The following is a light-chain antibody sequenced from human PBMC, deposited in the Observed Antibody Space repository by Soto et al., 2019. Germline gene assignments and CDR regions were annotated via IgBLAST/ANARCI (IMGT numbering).Light chain of an antibody. V-gene: IGKV3-20*01. J-gene: IGKJ3*01. Sequence: EIVLTQSPGTLSLSPGERATLSCRASQSVSSSYLAWYQQKPGQAPRLLIYGASGRATGIPDRFSGSGSGTHVTLTISRLEPEDFAVYYCQQYGSSPLFTFGPGTKVDIK. CDR2: GAS. CDR3: QQYGSSPLFT. CDR1: QSVSSSY.